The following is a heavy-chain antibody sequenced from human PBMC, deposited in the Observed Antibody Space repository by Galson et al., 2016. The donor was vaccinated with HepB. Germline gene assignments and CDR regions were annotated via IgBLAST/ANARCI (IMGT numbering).Heavy chain of an antibody. V-gene: IGHV3-23*01. CDR3: TTWLSHHFHY. CDR2: IDGPTPNT. Sequence: SLRLSCAASGFTFRNYALSWVRRAPGKGLEWVSHIDGPTPNTHYADSVRGRFSIYRDNSRDPLYLQMDSLTAEDSAIYYCTTWLSHHFHYWGQGTRVTVSS. J-gene: IGHJ4*02. CDR1: GFTFRNYA. D-gene: IGHD6-19*01.